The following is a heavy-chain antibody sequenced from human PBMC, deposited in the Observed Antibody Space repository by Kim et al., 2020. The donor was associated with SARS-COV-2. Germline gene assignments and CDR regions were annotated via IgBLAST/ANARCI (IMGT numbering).Heavy chain of an antibody. CDR2: ISYDGSNE. Sequence: GGSLRLSCAASGFTFSNFGMHWVRQAPGKGLEWVSVISYDGSNEYYGDSVKGRFTISRDNSKNTLFLEMNSLRPEDTAVYYCAKGVVVATTYFHHWGQGTLVTVSP. V-gene: IGHV3-30*18. CDR3: AKGVVVATTYFHH. CDR1: GFTFSNFG. D-gene: IGHD2-15*01. J-gene: IGHJ1*01.